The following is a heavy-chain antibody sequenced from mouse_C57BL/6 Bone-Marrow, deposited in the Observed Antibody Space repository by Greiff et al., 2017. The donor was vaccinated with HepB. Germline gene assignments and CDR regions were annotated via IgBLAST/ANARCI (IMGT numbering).Heavy chain of an antibody. CDR3: ARSGYSNYLAWFAY. D-gene: IGHD2-5*01. Sequence: LQESGTELVKPGASVKLSCKASGYTFTSYWMHWVKQRPGQGLEWIGNINPSNGGTNYNEKFKSKATLTVDKSSSTAYMQLSSLTSEDSAVYYCARSGYSNYLAWFAYWGQGTLVTVSA. J-gene: IGHJ3*01. CDR2: INPSNGGT. V-gene: IGHV1-53*01. CDR1: GYTFTSYW.